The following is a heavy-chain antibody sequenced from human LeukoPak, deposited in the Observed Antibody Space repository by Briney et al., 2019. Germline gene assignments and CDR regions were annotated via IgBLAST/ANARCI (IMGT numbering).Heavy chain of an antibody. D-gene: IGHD3-22*01. J-gene: IGHJ5*02. V-gene: IGHV3-30*02. CDR1: GFIFSSYA. CDR3: ARDLGQYYDTSDNWFDP. Sequence: GGSLRLSCAASGFIFSSYAMNWVRQAPGKGLEWVAFIRYDGSNKYYADFVKGRFTISRDNSKNALYLQMNSLRAEDTAVYYCARDLGQYYDTSDNWFDPWGQGTLVTVSS. CDR2: IRYDGSNK.